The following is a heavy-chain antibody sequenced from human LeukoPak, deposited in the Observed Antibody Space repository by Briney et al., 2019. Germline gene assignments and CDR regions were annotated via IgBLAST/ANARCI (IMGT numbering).Heavy chain of an antibody. CDR3: ARECPVRVGGSCSYGMDV. V-gene: IGHV3-33*01. D-gene: IGHD2-15*01. CDR2: IWYDGSNK. J-gene: IGHJ6*02. CDR1: GFTFSSYG. Sequence: RGSLRLSCAASGFTFSSYGMHWVRQAPGKGLEWVAVIWYDGSNKYYADSVKGRFTISRDNSKNTLYLQMNSLRAKDTAVYYCARECPVRVGGSCSYGMDVWGQGTTVTVSS.